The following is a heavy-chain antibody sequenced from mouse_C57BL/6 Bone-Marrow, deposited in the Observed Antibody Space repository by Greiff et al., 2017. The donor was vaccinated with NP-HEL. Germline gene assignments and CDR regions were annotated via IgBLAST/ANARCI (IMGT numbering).Heavy chain of an antibody. CDR3: ARRGMDD. CDR1: GYAFTNYL. CDR2: INPGSGGT. Sequence: QVQLQQSGAVLVRPGTSVQVSCKASGYAFTNYLIEWVKQRPGQGLEWIGVINPGSGGTNYNEKFKGKATLTADKSSSTAYMQLSSLTSEDSAVYFCARRGMDDWGQGTSVTVSS. J-gene: IGHJ4*01. V-gene: IGHV1-54*01.